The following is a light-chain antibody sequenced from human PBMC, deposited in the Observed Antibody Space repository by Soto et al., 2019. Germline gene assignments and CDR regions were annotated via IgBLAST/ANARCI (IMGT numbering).Light chain of an antibody. J-gene: IGKJ1*01. CDR1: QSVYNN. CDR2: DAS. V-gene: IGKV3D-15*02. Sequence: EIVMTQSPATLSVSPGERATLSCRASQSVYNNLAWYQQKPGQAPRLLIYDASNRATGIPARFSGSGSGTDFSLTISRLEPEDFAVYYCQQYSSSSRTFGQGTKVDIK. CDR3: QQYSSSSRT.